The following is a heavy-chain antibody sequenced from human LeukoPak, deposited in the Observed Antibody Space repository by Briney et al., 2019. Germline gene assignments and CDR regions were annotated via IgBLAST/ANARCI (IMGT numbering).Heavy chain of an antibody. V-gene: IGHV3-74*01. CDR3: VRGCSTTKCPADY. CDR2: SSPDGTNP. J-gene: IGHJ4*02. CDR1: GFTLSSYY. D-gene: IGHD2-2*01. Sequence: PGGSLRLSCAVSGFTLSSYYLHWVRQAPGEGLVLVSQSSPDGTNPTYADAVKGRFTISRDNSKNTLYLQMGSLRAEDTAVYYCVRGCSTTKCPADYWGQGTLVTVSS.